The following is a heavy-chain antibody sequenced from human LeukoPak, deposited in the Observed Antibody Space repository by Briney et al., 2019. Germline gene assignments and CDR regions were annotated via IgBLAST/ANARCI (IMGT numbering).Heavy chain of an antibody. CDR3: AAFDSSGYW. J-gene: IGHJ4*02. Sequence: GGTLRLSCAASGFTFSSYAMHWVRQAPGKGLEWVAVISHDGSNKDYADSVKGRFTISRDNSKNTLYLQLSSLRAEDTPVYYCAAFDSSGYWWGQGTLVTVSS. D-gene: IGHD3-22*01. CDR2: ISHDGSNK. CDR1: GFTFSSYA. V-gene: IGHV3-30*03.